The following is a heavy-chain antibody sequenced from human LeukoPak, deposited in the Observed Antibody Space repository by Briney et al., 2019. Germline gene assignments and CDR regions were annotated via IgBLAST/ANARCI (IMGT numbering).Heavy chain of an antibody. V-gene: IGHV3-48*01. CDR1: GFTFSSYG. D-gene: IGHD4-11*01. Sequence: GGSLRLSCAASGFTFSSYGMTWVRQAPGKGLEWVSYISSSSSTIYYADSVKGRFTISRDNAKNSLYLQLNSLRAEDTAVYYCVRLYDDYTNGHFDSWGQGTLVTVSS. CDR3: VRLYDDYTNGHFDS. J-gene: IGHJ4*02. CDR2: ISSSSSTI.